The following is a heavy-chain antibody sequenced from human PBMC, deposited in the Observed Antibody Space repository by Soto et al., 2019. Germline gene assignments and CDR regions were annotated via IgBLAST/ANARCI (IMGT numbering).Heavy chain of an antibody. CDR3: ARLGFIYDFLSGYCNVHHYYGIDV. V-gene: IGHV1-8*01. Sequence: GASVKVSCKASGYTFTSYDINWVRQATGQGLEWMGWMNPNSGNTGYAQKFQGRVTMTRNTSISTAYMELSSLKASDTATYYCARLGFIYDFLSGYCNVHHYYGIDVWGQGTTVTVSS. CDR2: MNPNSGNT. D-gene: IGHD3-3*01. CDR1: GYTFTSYD. J-gene: IGHJ6*02.